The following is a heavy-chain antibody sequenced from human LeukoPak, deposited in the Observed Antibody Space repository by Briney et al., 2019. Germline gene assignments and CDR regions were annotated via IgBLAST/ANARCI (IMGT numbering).Heavy chain of an antibody. CDR3: ARQNIVVVVAATPGAFDI. D-gene: IGHD2-15*01. V-gene: IGHV4-38-2*01. CDR2: LDHSGSA. J-gene: IGHJ3*02. Sequence: SETLSLTCDVSDYSIRSGYYWGWIRQPPGKGLEWIGSLDHSGSAYYSPSLKSRVTISLDTSNTELSLRLSSVTAADTAIYYCARQNIVVVVAATPGAFDIWGQGTLVTVSS. CDR1: DYSIRSGYY.